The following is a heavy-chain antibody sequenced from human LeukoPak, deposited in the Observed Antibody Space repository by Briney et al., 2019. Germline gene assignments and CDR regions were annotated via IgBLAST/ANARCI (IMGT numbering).Heavy chain of an antibody. V-gene: IGHV3-7*01. CDR1: GFTFSSYW. J-gene: IGHJ6*03. Sequence: GGSLRLSCAASGFTFSSYWMSWVRQAPGKGLEWVANIKKDGSEKFYVDSVKGRFTISRDNAKNSLYLQMSSLRAEDTAVYYCVREAYDDFWSGSWRYYYYMDVWGKGITVTVSS. D-gene: IGHD3-3*01. CDR2: IKKDGSEK. CDR3: VREAYDDFWSGSWRYYYYMDV.